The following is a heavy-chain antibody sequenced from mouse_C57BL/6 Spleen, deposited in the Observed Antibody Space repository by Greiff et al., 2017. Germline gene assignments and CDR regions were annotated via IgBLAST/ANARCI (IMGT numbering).Heavy chain of an antibody. CDR2: IDPSDSYT. Sequence: VQLQQSGAELVMPGASVKLSCKASGYTFTSYWMHWVKQRPGQGLEWIGEIDPSDSYTNYNQKFKGKSTLTVDKSSSTAYMQLSSLTSEDSAVYYCARRSITTVVAVDYWGQGTTLTVSS. J-gene: IGHJ2*01. D-gene: IGHD1-1*01. CDR3: ARRSITTVVAVDY. V-gene: IGHV1-69*01. CDR1: GYTFTSYW.